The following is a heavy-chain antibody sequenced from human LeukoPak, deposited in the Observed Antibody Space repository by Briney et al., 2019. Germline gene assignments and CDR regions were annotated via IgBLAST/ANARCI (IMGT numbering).Heavy chain of an antibody. D-gene: IGHD3-10*01. V-gene: IGHV3-9*01. CDR3: ARGLIWFGELSRTSYYMDV. CDR1: GFTFSSSV. J-gene: IGHJ6*03. CDR2: ISWNSGSI. Sequence: GGSLRLSCAASGFTFSSSVVSWVRQAPGKGLEWVSGISWNSGSIGYADSVKGRFTISRDNAKNSLYLQMNSLRAEDTAVYYCARGLIWFGELSRTSYYMDVWGKGTTVTVSS.